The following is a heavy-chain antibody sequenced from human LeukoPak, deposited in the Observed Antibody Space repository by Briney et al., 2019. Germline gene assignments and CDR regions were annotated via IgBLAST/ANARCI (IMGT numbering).Heavy chain of an antibody. Sequence: NPSETLSLTCGVSGGSISNTNWWTWVRQPPGKGLEWIGEVNLQGSTNYNPSLKSRVAISVDKSENHISLKLTSVTAADTAVYYCARESKIYDGDGYYHDSWGQGTLITVSS. CDR3: ARESKIYDGDGYYHDS. CDR2: VNLQGST. D-gene: IGHD3-22*01. V-gene: IGHV4-4*02. J-gene: IGHJ4*02. CDR1: GGSISNTNW.